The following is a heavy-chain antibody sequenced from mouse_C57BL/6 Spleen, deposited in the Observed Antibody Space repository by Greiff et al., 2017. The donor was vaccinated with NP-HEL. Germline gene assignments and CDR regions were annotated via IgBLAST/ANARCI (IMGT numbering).Heavy chain of an antibody. J-gene: IGHJ4*01. D-gene: IGHD1-1*01. CDR2: ISSGSSTI. CDR3: ARDYGSRAMDY. Sequence: EVKVVESGGGLVKPGGSLKLSCAASGFTFSDYGMHWVRQAPEKGLEWVAYISSGSSTIYYADTVKGRFTISRDNAKNTLFLQMTSLRSEDTAMYYCARDYGSRAMDYWGQGTSVTVSS. V-gene: IGHV5-17*01. CDR1: GFTFSDYG.